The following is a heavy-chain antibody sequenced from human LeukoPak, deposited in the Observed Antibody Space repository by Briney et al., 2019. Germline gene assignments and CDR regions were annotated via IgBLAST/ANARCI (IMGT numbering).Heavy chain of an antibody. J-gene: IGHJ4*02. V-gene: IGHV4-4*07. CDR2: IHASGST. CDR3: ARRDISSGWSFDY. CDR1: GGSISNYH. Sequence: KSSETLSLTCTVSGGSISNYHWSWIRQPAGKGLEWIGQIHASGSTNYNPPLKSRVTMSIDTTEDQVSLTIRSVTAADTAFYYCARRDISSGWSFDYWGQGTLVTVSS. D-gene: IGHD6-19*01.